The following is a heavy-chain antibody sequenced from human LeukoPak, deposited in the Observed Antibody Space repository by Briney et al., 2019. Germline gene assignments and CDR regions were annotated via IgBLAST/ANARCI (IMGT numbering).Heavy chain of an antibody. Sequence: KPSETLSLTCSVSGDSVSSSPYYWGWIRQPPGKGLEWIGNTFSTSTLYNASLRSRVTIVVDTSENQFSLKLTSATAADTAIYFCARYKFHNYFDPWGQGTLVVVSS. J-gene: IGHJ5*02. CDR2: TFSTST. D-gene: IGHD5-24*01. V-gene: IGHV4-61*01. CDR3: ARYKFHNYFDP. CDR1: GDSVSSSPYY.